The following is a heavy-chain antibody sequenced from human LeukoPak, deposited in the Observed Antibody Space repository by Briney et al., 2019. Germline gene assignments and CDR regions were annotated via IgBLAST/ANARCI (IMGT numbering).Heavy chain of an antibody. CDR3: AGGYCSGGSCYPNWFDP. J-gene: IGHJ5*02. Sequence: SQTLSLTCTVSGGSISSGGYYWSWIRQHPGKGLEWIGYIYYSGSTYYNPSLKSRVTISVDTSKNQFSLKLSSVTAADTAVYYCAGGYCSGGSCYPNWFDPWAREPWSPSPQ. CDR1: GGSISSGGYY. V-gene: IGHV4-31*03. CDR2: IYYSGST. D-gene: IGHD2-15*01.